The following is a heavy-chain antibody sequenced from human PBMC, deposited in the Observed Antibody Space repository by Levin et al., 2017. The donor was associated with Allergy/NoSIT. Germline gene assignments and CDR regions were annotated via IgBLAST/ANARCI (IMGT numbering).Heavy chain of an antibody. CDR3: ARGGTMGGQSGYDPFGHY. Sequence: ASVKVSCKASGYTFNNYYMHWVRQAPGQGLEWVGIINPSHETTTYAQKFQGRVTMTSDTSTSTVYMHLSSLRSEDTAVYYCARGGTMGGQSGYDPFGHYWGQGTLVAVSS. J-gene: IGHJ4*02. V-gene: IGHV1-46*02. CDR2: INPSHETT. CDR1: GYTFNNYY. D-gene: IGHD5-12*01.